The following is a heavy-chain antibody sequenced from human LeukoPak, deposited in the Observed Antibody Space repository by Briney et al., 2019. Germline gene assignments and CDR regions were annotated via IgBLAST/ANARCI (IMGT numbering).Heavy chain of an antibody. CDR1: GFTFRSYV. V-gene: IGHV3-23*01. D-gene: IGHD6-13*01. Sequence: PGGSLRLSCAASGFTFRSYVMSWVRQAPGKGLEWVSGISGSGTSTYYADSVKGRFTISRDNSKNTLFLQMNSLRADDTAVYYCAKKGIAAADSFDYWGQGTLVTVSS. J-gene: IGHJ4*02. CDR3: AKKGIAAADSFDY. CDR2: ISGSGTST.